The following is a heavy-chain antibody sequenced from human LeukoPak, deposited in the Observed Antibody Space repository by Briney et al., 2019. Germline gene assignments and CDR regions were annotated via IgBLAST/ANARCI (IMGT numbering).Heavy chain of an antibody. Sequence: PSETLSLTCTVSGGSISTYYWSWIRQSPGKGLEWIGYIYYSGSTNYNPSLKSRVTISADTSKNQFSLNLSSVTAADTAVYYCAGDNPPYYDIFDYWGQGILVTVSS. D-gene: IGHD3-9*01. J-gene: IGHJ4*02. CDR2: IYYSGST. CDR1: GGSISTYY. CDR3: AGDNPPYYDIFDY. V-gene: IGHV4-59*01.